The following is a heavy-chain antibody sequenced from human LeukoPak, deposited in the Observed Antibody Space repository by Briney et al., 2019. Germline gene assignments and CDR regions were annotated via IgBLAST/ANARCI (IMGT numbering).Heavy chain of an antibody. D-gene: IGHD3-22*01. CDR2: TYYRSKWRN. J-gene: IGHJ4*02. V-gene: IGHV6-1*01. Sequence: SQTLSLTCAISGDSVSSNSASWDWITQSPSRDLEWLGRTYYRSKWRNDYAVSVKSRITISPDTSKNQFSLQLNSVTPEDTAVYYCARGTGDSCKDWGLGTLVTVSS. CDR1: GDSVSSNSAS. CDR3: ARGTGDSCKD.